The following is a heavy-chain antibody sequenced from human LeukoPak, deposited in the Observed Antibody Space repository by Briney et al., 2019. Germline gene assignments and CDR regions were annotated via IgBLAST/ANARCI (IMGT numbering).Heavy chain of an antibody. CDR1: GYSISSGYY. CDR3: AREMVDILTGYSHIDY. Sequence: PSETLSLTCTVSGYSISSGYYWGWIRPPPGKGLEWIGSIYHSGSTNYNPSLKSRVTMSVDTSKNQFSLKLSSVTAADTAVYYCAREMVDILTGYSHIDYWGQGTLVTVSS. V-gene: IGHV4-38-2*02. D-gene: IGHD3-9*01. CDR2: IYHSGST. J-gene: IGHJ4*02.